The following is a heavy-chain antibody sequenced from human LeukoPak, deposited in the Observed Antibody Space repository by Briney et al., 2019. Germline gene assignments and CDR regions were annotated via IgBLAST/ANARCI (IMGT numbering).Heavy chain of an antibody. CDR3: ASGSGSYRTPYYYMDV. D-gene: IGHD3-10*01. CDR1: GFTFNSYA. J-gene: IGHJ6*03. Sequence: GGSLRLSCAASGFTFNSYAMSWVRQAPGKGLEWVSDINDSGAVTFYADSVKGRFTISRDNSKNTLYLQMNSLRAEDTAVYYCASGSGSYRTPYYYMDVWGTGTTVTVSS. CDR2: INDSGAVT. V-gene: IGHV3-23*01.